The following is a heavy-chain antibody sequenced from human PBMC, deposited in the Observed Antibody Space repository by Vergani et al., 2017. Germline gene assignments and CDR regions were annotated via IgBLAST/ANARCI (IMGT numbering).Heavy chain of an antibody. CDR1: GFTFGDYA. CDR2: IRSKAYGGTT. D-gene: IGHD2/OR15-2a*01. Sequence: EVQLVESGGGLVKPGRSLRLSCTASGFTFGDYAMSWFRQAPGKGLEWVGFIRSKAYGGTTEYAASVKGRFTISRDDSKSIAYLQMNSLKTEDTAVYYCAKRNSPWGWGYFFDYWGQGTLVTVSS. V-gene: IGHV3-49*05. CDR3: AKRNSPWGWGYFFDY. J-gene: IGHJ4*02.